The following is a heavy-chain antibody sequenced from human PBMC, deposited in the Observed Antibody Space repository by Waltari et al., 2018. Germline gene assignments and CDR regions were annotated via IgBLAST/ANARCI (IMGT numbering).Heavy chain of an antibody. J-gene: IGHJ4*02. V-gene: IGHV3-23*01. Sequence: EVQLLESGGGLVQPGGSLRLSCAASGFTFSSYAMSWVRQAPGKGLEWVSAIRGSGGSTYYAASVKGRFTISRDNSKNTRYLQMNSLRAEDTAVYYCAKMLRITMVRGVTPDYWGQGTLVTVSS. CDR1: GFTFSSYA. CDR3: AKMLRITMVRGVTPDY. D-gene: IGHD3-10*01. CDR2: IRGSGGST.